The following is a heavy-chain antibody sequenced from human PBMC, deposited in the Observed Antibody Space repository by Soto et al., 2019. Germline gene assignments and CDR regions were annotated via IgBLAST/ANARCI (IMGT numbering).Heavy chain of an antibody. Sequence: GGSLRLSCAASGFTFNNYAMSWVRQAPGKGLEWVSAISGNGISTYYADSVRGRFTISRDNSENTLFLQMNRLRADDTAVYYCTRDPISMVRGPATWIDLWGPGTLLTV. CDR2: ISGNGIST. V-gene: IGHV3-23*01. CDR3: TRDPISMVRGPATWIDL. J-gene: IGHJ5*02. D-gene: IGHD3-10*01. CDR1: GFTFNNYA.